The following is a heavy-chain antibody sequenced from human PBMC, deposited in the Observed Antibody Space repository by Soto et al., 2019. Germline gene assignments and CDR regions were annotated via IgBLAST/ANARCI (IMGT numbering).Heavy chain of an antibody. Sequence: GESLKISCKGSGYRFTNYWIAWVRQMPGKGLEWMGIIYPDDSDTRYSPSFQGQVTISADKSITTAYLQWSSLKASDTAMCYCARGVYGSGSYSSDYWGQGTLVTVSS. V-gene: IGHV5-51*01. CDR1: GYRFTNYW. J-gene: IGHJ4*02. CDR3: ARGVYGSGSYSSDY. CDR2: IYPDDSDT. D-gene: IGHD3-10*01.